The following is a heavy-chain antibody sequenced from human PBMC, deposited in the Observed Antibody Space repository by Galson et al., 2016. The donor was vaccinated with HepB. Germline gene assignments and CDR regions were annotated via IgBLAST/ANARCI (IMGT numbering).Heavy chain of an antibody. CDR1: GFIFKDYA. CDR3: AQDKASMSVGATNLQH. Sequence: SLRLSCAASGFIFKDYAMHWVRQAPGKGLEWVSCISWYSGSIGYADSVKGRFTISRDNAKNSLYLQMNSLRAEDTAFYYCAQDKASMSVGATNLQHWGQGTLVTVSS. V-gene: IGHV3-9*01. J-gene: IGHJ1*01. CDR2: ISWYSGSI. D-gene: IGHD1-26*01.